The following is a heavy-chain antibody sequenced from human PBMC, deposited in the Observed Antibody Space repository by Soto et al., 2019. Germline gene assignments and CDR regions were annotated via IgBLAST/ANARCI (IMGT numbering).Heavy chain of an antibody. J-gene: IGHJ4*02. CDR2: ITSDGSNP. V-gene: IGHV3-74*01. CDR3: TRDPLYYGASLDF. D-gene: IGHD2-21*01. CDR1: GLRFSDHW. Sequence: QLVESGGGLVQPGGSLRLSCAVSGLRFSDHWMHWVRQGPGKGLVWVSRITSDGSNPISADSVKGRFTISRDNAKNTLYLQMNSLRVEDTAVYYCTRDPLYYGASLDFWGQGTLVTVSS.